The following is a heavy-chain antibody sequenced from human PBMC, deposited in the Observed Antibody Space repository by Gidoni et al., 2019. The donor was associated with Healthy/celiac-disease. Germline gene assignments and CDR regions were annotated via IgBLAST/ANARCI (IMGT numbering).Heavy chain of an antibody. CDR2: MSGSGGST. CDR3: ASYDILTGGPFDP. J-gene: IGHJ5*02. CDR1: GVTFSSYA. V-gene: IGHV3-23*01. D-gene: IGHD3-9*01. Sequence: AASGVTFSSYAMGWVRQAPGKGLEWVSAMSGSGGSTYYADSVKGRFTISRDNSKNTLYLQMNSLRAEDTAVYYCASYDILTGGPFDPWGQGTLVTVSS.